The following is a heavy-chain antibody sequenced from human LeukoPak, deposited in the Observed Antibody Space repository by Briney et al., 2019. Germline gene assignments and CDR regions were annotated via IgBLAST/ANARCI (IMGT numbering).Heavy chain of an antibody. J-gene: IGHJ4*02. CDR3: ARSTMVRGVIIPFDY. Sequence: PSETLSLTCAVYGGSFSGYYWSWIRQAPGKGLEWVSYISSSGSTIYYADSVKGRFTISRDNAKNSLYLQMNSLRAEDTAVYYCARSTMVRGVIIPFDYWGQGTLVTVSS. V-gene: IGHV3-11*01. D-gene: IGHD3-10*01. CDR2: ISSSGSTI. CDR1: GGSFSGYY.